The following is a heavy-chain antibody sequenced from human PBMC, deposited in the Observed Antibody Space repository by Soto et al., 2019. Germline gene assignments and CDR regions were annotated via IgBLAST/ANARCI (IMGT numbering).Heavy chain of an antibody. CDR2: INWNGGST. D-gene: IGHD5-12*01. Sequence: EVQLVESGGGVVRPGGSLRLSCAASGFTFDDYGMSWVRQAPGKGLEWVSGINWNGGSTGYADSVKGRFTISRDNAKNALYLQLNLLGTADTALYYCASGFVSIYGMVVWGQGTTVIVSS. CDR1: GFTFDDYG. V-gene: IGHV3-20*04. CDR3: ASGFVSIYGMVV. J-gene: IGHJ6*02.